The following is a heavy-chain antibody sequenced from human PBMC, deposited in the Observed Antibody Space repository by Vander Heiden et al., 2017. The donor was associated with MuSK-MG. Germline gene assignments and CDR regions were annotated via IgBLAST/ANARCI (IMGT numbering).Heavy chain of an antibody. CDR2: ISGDGGNT. CDR1: GFTFNNYA. D-gene: IGHD3-16*01. Sequence: VQLLESGGGLVQPGGSLRLSCAASGFTFNNYAMNWVRQAPGKGLEWVSGISGDGGNTYYVDSLKGRFTISRDNSKNTLYLQMNSLRGEDTALYYCAKSLQGGIYDGLDIRGQGTMVIV. V-gene: IGHV3-23*01. CDR3: AKSLQGGIYDGLDI. J-gene: IGHJ3*02.